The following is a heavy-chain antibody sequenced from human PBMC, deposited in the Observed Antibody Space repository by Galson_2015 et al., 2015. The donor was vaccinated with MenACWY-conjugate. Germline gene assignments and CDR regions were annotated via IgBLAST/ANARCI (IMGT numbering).Heavy chain of an antibody. CDR2: IYHSGSI. J-gene: IGHJ4*02. V-gene: IGHV4-4*02. CDR3: ARAGALTFYFDY. CDR1: GASISSVNW. Sequence: ETLSLTCAVSGASISSVNWWSWVRQPPGKGLEWIAEIYHSGSINYNPSLKSRVTMSVDKSKNQISLKLSSVTAADTAVYYCARAGALTFYFDYWGQGTLVSVSS.